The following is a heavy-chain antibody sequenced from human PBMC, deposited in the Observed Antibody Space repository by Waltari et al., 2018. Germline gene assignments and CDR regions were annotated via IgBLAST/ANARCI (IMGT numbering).Heavy chain of an antibody. V-gene: IGHV4-59*01. CDR2: IYYSGSA. Sequence: QVQLQESGPGLVKPSETLSLTCTVSGASISSFYWSWIRQPPGKGLEWIGYIYYSGSADYNPSLKSRVTMSLDTSKNQFSLKVSSATAADTAVYYCARVLHDYGGNSGLDYWGQGTLVTVSS. D-gene: IGHD2-21*02. CDR1: GASISSFY. J-gene: IGHJ4*02. CDR3: ARVLHDYGGNSGLDY.